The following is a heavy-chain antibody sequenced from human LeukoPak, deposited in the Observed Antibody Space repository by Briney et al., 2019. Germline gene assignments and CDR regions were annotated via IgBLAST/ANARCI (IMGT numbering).Heavy chain of an antibody. V-gene: IGHV1-2*02. Sequence: ASVKVSCKASGYTFTGYYMHWVRQAPGQGLEWMGWINPNSGGTYYAQKFQGRVTMTGDTSISTAYMELSRLISDDTAVYYCARGRYCSGDSCYPFDYWGQGTLVTVSS. J-gene: IGHJ4*02. CDR3: ARGRYCSGDSCYPFDY. CDR2: INPNSGGT. D-gene: IGHD2-15*01. CDR1: GYTFTGYY.